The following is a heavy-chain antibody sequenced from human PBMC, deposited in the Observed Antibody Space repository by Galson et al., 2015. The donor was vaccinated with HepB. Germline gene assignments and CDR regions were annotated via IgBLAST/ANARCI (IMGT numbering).Heavy chain of an antibody. V-gene: IGHV3-30*18. CDR1: GFPFSSYG. CDR3: AKDDENYEFWSGYDPGRHYYYGMDF. Sequence: SLRLSCADSGFPFSSYGLHGVRQAPGEGLEWVAVISYDGSNKYYADSVQGRFTNSRDNSKNTLYLEMNRLRAEDSAAYYCAKDDENYEFWSGYDPGRHYYYGMDFWGQGATVTASS. D-gene: IGHD3-3*01. CDR2: ISYDGSNK. J-gene: IGHJ6*02.